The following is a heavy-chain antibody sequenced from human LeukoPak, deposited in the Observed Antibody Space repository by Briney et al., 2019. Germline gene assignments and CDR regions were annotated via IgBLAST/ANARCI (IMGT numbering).Heavy chain of an antibody. D-gene: IGHD2-2*02. V-gene: IGHV1-24*01. Sequence: ASVKVSCKVSGYTLTELSMHWVRQAPGKGLEWMGGFDPEDGETIYAQKFQGRVTMTEDTSTDTAYMELSSLRSEDTAVYYCATGGYCSSTSCYKVVGWFDPWGQGTLVTVSS. CDR2: FDPEDGET. CDR3: ATGGYCSSTSCYKVVGWFDP. J-gene: IGHJ5*02. CDR1: GYTLTELS.